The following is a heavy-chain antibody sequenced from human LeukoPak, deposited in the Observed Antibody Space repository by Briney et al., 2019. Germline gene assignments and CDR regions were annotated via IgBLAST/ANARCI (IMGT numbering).Heavy chain of an antibody. J-gene: IGHJ3*02. CDR1: GFTFSSYS. Sequence: GGSLRLSCAASGFTFSSYSINWVRQAPGKGLEWVSCVSSTSSFIYYADSVKGRFTISRDNAKNSLYLQMNSLSAEDTAVYYCARAQKYSYDAFDIWGQGTMVTVSS. CDR3: ARAQKYSYDAFDI. V-gene: IGHV3-21*01. CDR2: VSSTSSFI. D-gene: IGHD4-11*01.